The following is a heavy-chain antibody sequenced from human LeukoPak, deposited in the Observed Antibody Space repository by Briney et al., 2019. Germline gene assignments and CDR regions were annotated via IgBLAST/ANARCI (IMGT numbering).Heavy chain of an antibody. J-gene: IGHJ3*02. CDR1: GGTFSSYA. D-gene: IGHD1-7*01. CDR3: ITGTTRDAFDI. CDR2: MNPNSGNT. Sequence: ASVKVSCKASGGTFSSYAISWVRQATGQGLEWMGWMNPNSGNTGYAQKFQGRVTITRNTSISTAYMELSSLRSEDTAVYYCITGTTRDAFDIWGQGTMVTVSS. V-gene: IGHV1-8*03.